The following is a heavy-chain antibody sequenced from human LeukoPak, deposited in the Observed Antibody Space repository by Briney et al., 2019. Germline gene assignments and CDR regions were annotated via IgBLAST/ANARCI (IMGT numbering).Heavy chain of an antibody. CDR1: EFTVNSNY. D-gene: IGHD3-10*01. J-gene: IGHJ5*02. Sequence: PGGSLRLSCAASEFTVNSNYWSWVRQAPGKGLEWVSVIYSGGTTYYADSVKGRFTFSRDNSKNMLHLQMNSLRAEDTAVYYCARGFNRGFDPWGQGTLVIVSS. CDR3: ARGFNRGFDP. CDR2: IYSGGTT. V-gene: IGHV3-53*01.